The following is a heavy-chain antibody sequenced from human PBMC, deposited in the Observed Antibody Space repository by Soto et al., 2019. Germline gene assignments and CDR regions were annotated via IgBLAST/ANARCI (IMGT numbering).Heavy chain of an antibody. CDR1: GFTFGDYA. V-gene: IGHV3-49*03. CDR2: IRTKASGATT. CDR3: TKEINGGKGLYFEY. D-gene: IGHD2-15*01. Sequence: PGGSLRLSCTGSGFTFGDYAMSWFRQAPGKGLEWVGFIRTKASGATTEFAASVEGRFRISRDDSKSIAYLQMNSLKSEDTAIYYCTKEINGGKGLYFEYWGQGTLVTVSS. J-gene: IGHJ4*02.